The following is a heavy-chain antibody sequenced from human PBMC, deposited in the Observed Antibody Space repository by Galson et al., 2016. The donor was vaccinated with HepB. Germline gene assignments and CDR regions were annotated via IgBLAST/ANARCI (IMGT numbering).Heavy chain of an antibody. D-gene: IGHD2-15*01. CDR1: GFTFSNAW. CDR2: INSKTDGGTT. V-gene: IGHV3-15*07. CDR3: TTDVTRYCSGGRCYWIYYQYGMDV. Sequence: SLRLSCAASGFTFSNAWMNWVRQAPGKGLEWVGRINSKTDGGTTDYAAPVKGRFTISSDDSKNTLYLQMSSLKTEDTGVYYCTTDVTRYCSGGRCYWIYYQYGMDVWGQGTTVTVSS. J-gene: IGHJ6*02.